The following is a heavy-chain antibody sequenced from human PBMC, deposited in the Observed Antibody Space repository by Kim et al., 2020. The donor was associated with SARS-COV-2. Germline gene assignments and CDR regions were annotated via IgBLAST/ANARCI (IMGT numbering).Heavy chain of an antibody. CDR3: ASVEEEDREDD. CDR1: GFTVRTTY. Sequence: GGSLRLSCAASGFTVRTTYMSWVRQAPGKGLEWVSVIYTGGSTYYADSVKGRFIISRDDSANTLYLQMNSLRAEDTAVYYCASVEEEDREDDWGQG. V-gene: IGHV3-53*01. CDR2: IYTGGST. D-gene: IGHD2-15*01. J-gene: IGHJ4*02.